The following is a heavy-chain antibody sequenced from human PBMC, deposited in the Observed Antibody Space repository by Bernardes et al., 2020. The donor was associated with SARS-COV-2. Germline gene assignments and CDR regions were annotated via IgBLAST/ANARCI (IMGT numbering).Heavy chain of an antibody. CDR3: ARSGNNFYYDGMDV. CDR1: GFTFSTYE. D-gene: IGHD5-12*01. CDR2: ISKSGSVI. Sequence: GGSLRLSCAASGFTFSTYEMNWVRQAPGKGLEWVASISKSGSVINYADSVKGRFTISRDNAKNSLFLQMNSLRVEDTAVYYCARSGNNFYYDGMDVWGQGTTVTVSS. J-gene: IGHJ6*02. V-gene: IGHV3-48*03.